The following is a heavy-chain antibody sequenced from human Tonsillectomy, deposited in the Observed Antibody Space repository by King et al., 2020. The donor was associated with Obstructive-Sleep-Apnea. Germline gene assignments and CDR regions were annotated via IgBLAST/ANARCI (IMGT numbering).Heavy chain of an antibody. V-gene: IGHV3-21*01. CDR3: ARDLDYDSSGYHHFDS. J-gene: IGHJ4*02. CDR2: ISSGSSYI. Sequence: VQLVESGGGLVKPGGSLRLSCAASGFTFSSCSMNWVRQAPGKGLEWVSSISSGSSYIYYADSLKGRFTISRDNAKNSLYLQMNSLRAEDTAVYYCARDLDYDSSGYHHFDSWGQGTLVTVSS. D-gene: IGHD3-22*01. CDR1: GFTFSSCS.